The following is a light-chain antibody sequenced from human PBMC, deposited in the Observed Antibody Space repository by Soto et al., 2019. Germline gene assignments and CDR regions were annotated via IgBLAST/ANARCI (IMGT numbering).Light chain of an antibody. CDR2: GAS. Sequence: EIVMTQSPATLSVSLGERYTLSCRASQSVSSSLAWYKQKPGQXPRXXIYGASTRATGFPARFSGGGSGTELTITISSLQSEDAEFYDCQQYNKWPITFGQGTRLEIK. CDR1: QSVSSS. CDR3: QQYNKWPIT. V-gene: IGKV3-15*01. J-gene: IGKJ5*01.